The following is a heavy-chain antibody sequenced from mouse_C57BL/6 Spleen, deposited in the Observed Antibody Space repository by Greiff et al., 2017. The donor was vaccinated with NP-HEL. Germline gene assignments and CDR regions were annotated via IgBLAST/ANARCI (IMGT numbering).Heavy chain of an antibody. CDR3: ARPTVVTMDY. Sequence: QVQLQQPGAELVKPGASVKLSCTASGYTFTSYWMHWVKQRPGQGLEWIGMIHPNSGGTNYNEKFQGKATLTVDKSSSTAYLQLSSLTSEDSAVYDSARPTVVTMDYWGQGTPVTGSS. CDR1: GYTFTSYW. CDR2: IHPNSGGT. V-gene: IGHV1-64*01. D-gene: IGHD1-1*01. J-gene: IGHJ4*01.